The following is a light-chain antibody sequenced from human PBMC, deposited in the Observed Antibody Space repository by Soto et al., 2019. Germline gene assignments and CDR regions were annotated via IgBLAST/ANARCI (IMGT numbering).Light chain of an antibody. J-gene: IGLJ2*01. Sequence: QSVLTQPPSASGTPGQRVTISCSGSSSNIGSNTVNWYQQLPGTAPKLLIYSNNQRPSGVPDRFSGSKSGTSASLAISGLQSEDAAEYDCAAWDDSLNGVVFGGGTKLTVL. V-gene: IGLV1-44*01. CDR3: AAWDDSLNGVV. CDR2: SNN. CDR1: SSNIGSNT.